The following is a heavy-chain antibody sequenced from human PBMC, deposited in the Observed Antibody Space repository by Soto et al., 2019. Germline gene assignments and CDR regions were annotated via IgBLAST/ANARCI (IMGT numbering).Heavy chain of an antibody. CDR2: IWYDGSNK. CDR3: ARDPRGYSSGPNYYYYGMDV. V-gene: IGHV3-33*01. J-gene: IGHJ6*02. D-gene: IGHD6-25*01. CDR1: GFTFSSYG. Sequence: VGSLRLSCAASGFTFSSYGMHWVRQAPGKGLEWVAVIWYDGSNKYYADSVKGRFTISRDNSKNTLYLQMNSLRAEDTAVYYCARDPRGYSSGPNYYYYGMDVWGQGTTVTVSS.